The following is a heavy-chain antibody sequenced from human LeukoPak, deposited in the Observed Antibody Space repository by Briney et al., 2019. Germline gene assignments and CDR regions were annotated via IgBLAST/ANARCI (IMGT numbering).Heavy chain of an antibody. CDR3: AGERTSCSGWFGP. V-gene: IGHV4-34*01. J-gene: IGHJ5*02. CDR2: INHSGST. D-gene: IGHD2-2*01. Sequence: SETLSLTCAVYGGSFSGYYWSWIRQPPGKGLEWIGEINHSGSTNYNPSLKSRVTISVDTSKNQFSLKLSSVTAADTAVYYCAGERTSCSGWFGPWGQGTLVTVSS. CDR1: GGSFSGYY.